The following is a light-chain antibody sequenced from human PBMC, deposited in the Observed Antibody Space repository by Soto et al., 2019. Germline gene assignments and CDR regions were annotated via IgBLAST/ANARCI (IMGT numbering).Light chain of an antibody. J-gene: IGLJ1*01. V-gene: IGLV1-40*01. CDR2: GNN. Sequence: QSVLTQPPSVSGAPGQRVTISCTGSSSNIGAGYDVHWYQQLPGTAPKLLIYGNNNRPSGVPDRFSGSKSGTSASLVITGFQFEDGADYPGHSYDSSLVFVFGSGTKVT. CDR1: SSNIGAGYD. CDR3: HSYDSSLVFV.